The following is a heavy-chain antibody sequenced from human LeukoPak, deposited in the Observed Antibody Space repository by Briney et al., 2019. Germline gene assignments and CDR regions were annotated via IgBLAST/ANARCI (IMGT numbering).Heavy chain of an antibody. CDR2: INPHNGDT. CDR3: ATVRDIVVGGGPYCFDY. J-gene: IGHJ4*02. V-gene: IGHV1-2*02. CDR1: GYTFIGYY. Sequence: VSVKVSCKASGYTFIGYYLHWVRQAPGQGLEWMGWINPHNGDTNYAQKFQGRVTMTRDTSITTAYMELSRLKSDDTAVYYCATVRDIVVGGGPYCFDYWGQGTLVTVSS. D-gene: IGHD2-15*01.